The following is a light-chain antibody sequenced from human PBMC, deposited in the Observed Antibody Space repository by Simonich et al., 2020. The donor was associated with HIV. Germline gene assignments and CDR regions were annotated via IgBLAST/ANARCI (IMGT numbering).Light chain of an antibody. CDR3: YSTDSSGNRV. Sequence: SYVLTQPPSVSVAPGKTARITCGGNNIGSKSVHWYQQKPGQAPVLVVYDDSHRPSGIPERFSGSSSGTMATLTISGAQVEDEADYYCYSTDSSGNRVFGGGTKLTVL. V-gene: IGLV3-21*01. J-gene: IGLJ3*02. CDR1: NIGSKS. CDR2: DDS.